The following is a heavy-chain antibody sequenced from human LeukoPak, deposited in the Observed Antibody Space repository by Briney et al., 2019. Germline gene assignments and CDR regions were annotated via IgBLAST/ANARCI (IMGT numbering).Heavy chain of an antibody. V-gene: IGHV4-4*09. CDR2: IYNGGNT. CDR1: GVSINAYY. J-gene: IGHJ4*02. Sequence: SETLSLTCTVSGVSINAYYASWIRQAPGKGLEFIGFIYNGGNTNYNPSLKSRATISVDTSNNQFSLRLTSVTAADTAMYYCAAGPWELDFWGQETLVTVS. D-gene: IGHD1-26*01. CDR3: AAGPWELDF.